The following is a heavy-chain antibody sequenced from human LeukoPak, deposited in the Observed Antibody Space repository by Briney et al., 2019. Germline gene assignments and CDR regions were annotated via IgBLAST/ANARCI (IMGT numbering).Heavy chain of an antibody. CDR1: GFTFSSYE. V-gene: IGHV3-48*03. D-gene: IGHD3-10*01. CDR3: ARFVTYGSGSYYGDGMDV. CDR2: ISSSGSTI. Sequence: GGSLRLSCAASGFTFSSYEMNWVRQAPGKGLEWVSYISSSGSTIYYADSVKGRFTISRDNAKNSLHLQMNSLRAEDTAVYYCARFVTYGSGSYYGDGMDVWGQGTTVTVSS. J-gene: IGHJ6*02.